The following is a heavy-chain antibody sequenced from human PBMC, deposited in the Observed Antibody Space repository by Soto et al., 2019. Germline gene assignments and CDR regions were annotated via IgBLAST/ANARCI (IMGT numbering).Heavy chain of an antibody. CDR1: GYTFTTYY. CDR3: ARNKASGLDI. J-gene: IGHJ3*02. V-gene: IGHV1-46*01. Sequence: QVQLVQSGAEVKKPGASVKVSCKASGYTFTTYYLHWVRQAPGQGLEWMGFINPSGVSTSYSRKFQGRVTMTRDTSTSTVYVELSSLRSEDTAVYYCARNKASGLDIWGQGTMVTVAS. CDR2: INPSGVST. D-gene: IGHD3-3*01.